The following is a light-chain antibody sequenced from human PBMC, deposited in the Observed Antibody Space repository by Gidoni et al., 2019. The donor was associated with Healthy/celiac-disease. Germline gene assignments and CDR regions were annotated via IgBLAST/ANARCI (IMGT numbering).Light chain of an antibody. CDR2: AAA. CDR3: QQSYSTPLST. V-gene: IGKV1-39*01. J-gene: IGKJ3*01. CDR1: QSISSC. Sequence: DSQMTRSPSSLSASVGDRVTITCRASQSISSCLNWYKQKPGKAPKLLIYAAASLQSGVPSRFSGSGAGTDLTPTISSLQPEDFATYYCQQSYSTPLSTFGHGTKVDIK.